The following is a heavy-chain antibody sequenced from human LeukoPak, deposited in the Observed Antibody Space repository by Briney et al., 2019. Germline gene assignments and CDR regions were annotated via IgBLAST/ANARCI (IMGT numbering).Heavy chain of an antibody. D-gene: IGHD3-3*01. CDR2: IYYIGSN. CDR1: GGSISGYY. V-gene: IGHV4-59*01. J-gene: IGHJ6*02. Sequence: SETLSLTCTVSGGSISGYYWSWIRQPPGKGLEWIGDIYYIGSNNYNPSLKSRVTISVDTSKNQFSLNLSSVTAADTAVYYCARDRRFNGMDVWGQGTTVTVSS. CDR3: ARDRRFNGMDV.